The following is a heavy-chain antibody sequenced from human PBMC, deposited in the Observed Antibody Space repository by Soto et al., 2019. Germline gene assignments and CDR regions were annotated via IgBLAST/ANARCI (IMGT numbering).Heavy chain of an antibody. D-gene: IGHD2-15*01. V-gene: IGHV4-59*12. Sequence: SETLSLTCTVSGGSISTYYWSWIRQPPGKGLEWIGYIYYSGSTNYNPSLKSRLTISVDTSKNHFSLKLRSLTAADTAVYYCARGPKYGSHTRWGQGTLVTVSS. CDR1: GGSISTYY. CDR2: IYYSGST. CDR3: ARGPKYGSHTR. J-gene: IGHJ4*02.